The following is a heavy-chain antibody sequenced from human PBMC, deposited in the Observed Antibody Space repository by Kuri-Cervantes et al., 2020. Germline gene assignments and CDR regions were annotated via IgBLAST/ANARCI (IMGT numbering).Heavy chain of an antibody. V-gene: IGHV3-11*01. CDR1: GFTFSDYY. CDR3: ARPQGGIAASSRYYYYMDV. Sequence: GGSLRLSCAASGFTFSDYYMSWIRQAPGKGLEWVSYISSSGSTIYYADSVKGRFTISRDNAKNSLYLQMNSLRAEDTAVYYCARPQGGIAASSRYYYYMDVWGKGTTVTVSS. J-gene: IGHJ6*03. CDR2: ISSSGSTI. D-gene: IGHD6-13*01.